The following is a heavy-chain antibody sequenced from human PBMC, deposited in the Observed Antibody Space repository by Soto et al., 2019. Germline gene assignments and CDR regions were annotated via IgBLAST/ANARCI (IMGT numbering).Heavy chain of an antibody. Sequence: GGSLRLSCVASGFTFSNYWMHWVRQAPGKGLEWVSRISSDGSSTTYADSVKGRFTISRDNAENSLHLQMNSLRAEDTAVYYCARVRYCSDNSCYSWFDYWGQGTLVTVSS. CDR2: ISSDGSST. CDR1: GFTFSNYW. J-gene: IGHJ4*02. CDR3: ARVRYCSDNSCYSWFDY. D-gene: IGHD2-15*01. V-gene: IGHV3-74*01.